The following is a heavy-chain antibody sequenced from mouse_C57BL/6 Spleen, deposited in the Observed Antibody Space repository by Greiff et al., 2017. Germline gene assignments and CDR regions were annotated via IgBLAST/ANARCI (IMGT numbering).Heavy chain of an antibody. CDR1: GYTFTSYW. CDR2: IDPSDSYT. D-gene: IGHD2-3*01. J-gene: IGHJ4*01. CDR3: ARNRDDGYSYYAMGD. Sequence: QVQLQQPGAELVRPGTSVKLSCKASGYTFTSYWMHWVKQRPGQGLEWIGVIDPSDSYTNYNQKFKGKATLTVDTSSSTAYMQLSSLTSEDSAVYYCARNRDDGYSYYAMGDWGQGTTVTVAS. V-gene: IGHV1-59*01.